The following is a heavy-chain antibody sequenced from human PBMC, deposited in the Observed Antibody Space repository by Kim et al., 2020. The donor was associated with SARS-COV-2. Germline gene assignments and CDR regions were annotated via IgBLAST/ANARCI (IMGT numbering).Heavy chain of an antibody. J-gene: IGHJ3*02. CDR2: I. Sequence: ISYVESVRVQFHIPRDNAKNSLSLQMDSLRAEDTALYFCARHYRGGSFDIWGQGTMVTVSS. CDR3: ARHYRGGSFDI. D-gene: IGHD3-16*01. V-gene: IGHV3-7*01.